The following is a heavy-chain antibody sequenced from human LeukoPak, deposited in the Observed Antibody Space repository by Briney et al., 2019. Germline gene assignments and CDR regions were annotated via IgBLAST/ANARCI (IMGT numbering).Heavy chain of an antibody. Sequence: GGSLRLSCAASGFTFSRYWMRWVRQAPGRGVEWVANIKQDGSEKYYVASVKGPFTISRDNAKNSLYLQMNSLRAEDTAVYYCARIRRGWSQNWDYWGQGTLVTVSS. V-gene: IGHV3-7*01. CDR1: GFTFSRYW. J-gene: IGHJ4*02. CDR3: ARIRRGWSQNWDY. CDR2: IKQDGSEK. D-gene: IGHD6-19*01.